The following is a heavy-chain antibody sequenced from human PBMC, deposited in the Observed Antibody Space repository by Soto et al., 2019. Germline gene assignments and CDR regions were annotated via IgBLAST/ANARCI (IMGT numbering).Heavy chain of an antibody. CDR3: ASPIVLVPAAPHEEAFDI. Sequence: SETLSLTCAGSGGSFRGYFWSWIRQPPGKGLEWIGEIIPSGGINYNPSLKSRVTISVDTSRNQFSLKLSSVTAADTAVYYCASPIVLVPAAPHEEAFDIWGQGTMVT. CDR2: IIPSGGI. J-gene: IGHJ3*02. CDR1: GGSFRGYF. D-gene: IGHD2-2*01. V-gene: IGHV4-34*12.